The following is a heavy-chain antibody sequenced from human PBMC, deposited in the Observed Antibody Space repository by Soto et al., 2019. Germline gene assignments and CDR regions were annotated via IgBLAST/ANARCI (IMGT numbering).Heavy chain of an antibody. Sequence: SGPTLVNPTQTLTLTCTFSGFSLSTNGMCVSWIRQPPGKALEWLARIDWDGDTYYNPSLKARLTISKDASANHVVLSMTNMDPLDTATYYCARPYCSGGSCYSWYLDYWGQGTLVTVSS. D-gene: IGHD2-15*01. CDR3: ARPYCSGGSCYSWYLDY. V-gene: IGHV2-70*11. CDR1: GFSLSTNGMC. J-gene: IGHJ4*02. CDR2: IDWDGDT.